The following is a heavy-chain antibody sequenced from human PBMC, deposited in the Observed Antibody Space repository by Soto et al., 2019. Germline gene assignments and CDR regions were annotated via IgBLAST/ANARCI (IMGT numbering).Heavy chain of an antibody. J-gene: IGHJ5*01. CDR2: IYWDNDR. D-gene: IGHD1-26*01. Sequence: QISLKESGPTLVEPTETLTLTCPFSGFSLSSSGVGVGWFRQSPGKALECLAIIYWDNDRRYNPSLKNRLSITQATSTNKVVLIMPYMETVDTGTYYCAQRVSYSVLWDVVWFDSWGQGAPVTVS. V-gene: IGHV2-5*02. CDR3: AQRVSYSVLWDVVWFDS. CDR1: GFSLSSSGVG.